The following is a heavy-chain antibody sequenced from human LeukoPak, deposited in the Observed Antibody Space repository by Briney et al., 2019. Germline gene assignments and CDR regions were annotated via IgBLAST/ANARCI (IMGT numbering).Heavy chain of an antibody. CDR1: GDSVNSADYY. J-gene: IGHJ5*02. CDR2: IYSSGRT. D-gene: IGHD2-8*01. Sequence: SETLSLTCSVSGDSVNSADYYWNWVRQPAGRGLEWIGRIYSSGRTNYNPSLKSRVTISLDTSTNQFSLNLSSVTAADTAVYYCATSPGYCTNGVCYTWGQGTLVTVSS. V-gene: IGHV4-61*02. CDR3: ATSPGYCTNGVCYT.